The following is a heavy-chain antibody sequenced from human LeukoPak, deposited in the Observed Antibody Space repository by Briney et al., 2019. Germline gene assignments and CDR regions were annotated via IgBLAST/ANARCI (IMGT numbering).Heavy chain of an antibody. CDR1: GYTFTGYY. J-gene: IGHJ6*03. CDR3: ARDLPRSSSSYYYYYMDV. D-gene: IGHD6-6*01. Sequence: ASVKVSCKASGYTFTGYYMHWVRQAPGQGLEWMGWINPNSGGTNYAQKFQGRVTMTRDTSISTDYMELSRLRSDETAVYYCARDLPRSSSSYYYYYMDVWGKGTTVTVS. CDR2: INPNSGGT. V-gene: IGHV1-2*02.